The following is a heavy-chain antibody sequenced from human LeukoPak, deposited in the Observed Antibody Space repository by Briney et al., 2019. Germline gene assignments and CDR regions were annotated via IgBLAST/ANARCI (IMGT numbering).Heavy chain of an antibody. CDR1: GYTFTSYY. Sequence: ASVKVSCKASGYTFTSYYMHWVRQAPGQGLEWMGIINPSGGSTSYAQKFQGRVTMTRDTSTSTVYMELSSLRSEDTAVYYCASSYCSSTSCYTGMVYWGQGTLVTVSS. J-gene: IGHJ4*02. CDR2: INPSGGST. CDR3: ASSYCSSTSCYTGMVY. V-gene: IGHV1-46*01. D-gene: IGHD2-2*02.